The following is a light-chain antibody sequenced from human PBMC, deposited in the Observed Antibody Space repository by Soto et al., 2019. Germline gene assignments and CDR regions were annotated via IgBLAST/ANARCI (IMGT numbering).Light chain of an antibody. J-gene: IGKJ3*01. V-gene: IGKV1-39*01. Sequence: DIQMTQSPSSLSASVGDRVTIGCRAIQSISTYLTWYQQKPRKAPKLLIYGASRLQSGVPSRFSGSGSGTNFTLTIGNLQPEDFASYYCQQSYSTPRITFGPGTKVDIK. CDR3: QQSYSTPRIT. CDR2: GAS. CDR1: QSISTY.